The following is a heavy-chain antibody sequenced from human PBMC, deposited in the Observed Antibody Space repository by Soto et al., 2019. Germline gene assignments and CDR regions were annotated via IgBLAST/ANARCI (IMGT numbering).Heavy chain of an antibody. J-gene: IGHJ4*02. CDR2: ISGGGSTT. Sequence: GVLRLSCAASGFTFSNYGKNWVRQAPGKGLEWVSTISGGGSTTYYADSVKGRFTISRDNSKNTLYLQMNSLRVEDTALYYCAQKLTFGGVPPYYWGQGTLVTVSS. CDR3: AQKLTFGGVPPYY. D-gene: IGHD3-16*01. V-gene: IGHV3-23*01. CDR1: GFTFSNYG.